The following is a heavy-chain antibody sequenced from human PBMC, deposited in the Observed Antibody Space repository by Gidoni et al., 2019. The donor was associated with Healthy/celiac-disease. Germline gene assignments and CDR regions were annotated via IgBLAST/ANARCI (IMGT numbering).Heavy chain of an antibody. D-gene: IGHD2-21*01. J-gene: IGHJ6*02. Sequence: QVQLVESGGGVVQPGRSLSLSCAASGFTFSSYAMHWVRQAPGKGLVWVAVISYDGSNKYYADSVKGRFTISRDNSKNTLYLQMNSLRAEDTAVYYCARNGRFRPYYYGMDVWGQGTTVTVSS. CDR1: GFTFSSYA. CDR2: ISYDGSNK. V-gene: IGHV3-30-3*01. CDR3: ARNGRFRPYYYGMDV.